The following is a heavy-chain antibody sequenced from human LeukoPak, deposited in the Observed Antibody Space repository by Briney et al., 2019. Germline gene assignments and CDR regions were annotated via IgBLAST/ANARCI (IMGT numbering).Heavy chain of an antibody. Sequence: GGSLRLSCATSGLTFRTYWMSWVRQAPGKGLEWVANIKEDGSDNNYVDSVKGRFTISRDNAKNSLFLQMNSLRAEDTALYYCARGGGAPDYWGQGTLVTVSS. CDR2: IKEDGSDN. D-gene: IGHD3-16*01. V-gene: IGHV3-7*04. CDR1: GLTFRTYW. CDR3: ARGGGAPDY. J-gene: IGHJ4*02.